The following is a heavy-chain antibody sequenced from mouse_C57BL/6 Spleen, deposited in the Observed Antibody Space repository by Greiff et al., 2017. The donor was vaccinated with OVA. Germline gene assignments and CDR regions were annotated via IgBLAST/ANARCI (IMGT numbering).Heavy chain of an antibody. D-gene: IGHD2-4*01. V-gene: IGHV1-61*01. CDR2: IYPSDSET. Sequence: VQLQQSGAELVRPGSSVKLSCKASGYTFTSYWMDWVKQRPGQGLEWIGNIYPSDSETHYNQKFKDKATLTVDKSSSTAYMQLSSLTSEDSAVYYCARSLSYDYDWYFDVWGTGTTVTVSS. CDR3: ARSLSYDYDWYFDV. CDR1: GYTFTSYW. J-gene: IGHJ1*03.